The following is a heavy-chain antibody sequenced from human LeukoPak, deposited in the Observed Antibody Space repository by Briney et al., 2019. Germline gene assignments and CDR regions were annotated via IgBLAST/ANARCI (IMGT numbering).Heavy chain of an antibody. V-gene: IGHV4-30-2*01. CDR3: ARGASRGRWFDP. Sequence: PSETLSLTCAVSGGSISSGGYSWSWIRQPPGKGLEWIGYIYHSGSTYYNPSLKSRVTISVDRSKNQFSLKLSSVTAADTPVYYCARGASRGRWFDPWGQGTLVTVSS. D-gene: IGHD6-6*01. CDR1: GGSISSGGYS. CDR2: IYHSGST. J-gene: IGHJ5*02.